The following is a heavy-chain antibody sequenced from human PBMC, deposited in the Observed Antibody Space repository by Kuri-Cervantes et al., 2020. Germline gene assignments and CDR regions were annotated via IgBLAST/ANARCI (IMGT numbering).Heavy chain of an antibody. CDR3: ALVRVAGSDY. CDR2: ISYDGSTK. J-gene: IGHJ4*02. D-gene: IGHD6-19*01. CDR1: GFTFTNYG. Sequence: GGSLRLSCAASGFTFTNYGMHWVRQAPGKGLEWVAVISYDGSTKFYADSVKGRFTLSRDNFKNTLYLQMNSLRAEDTGIYYCALVRVAGSDYWGQGTLVTVSS. V-gene: IGHV3-30*03.